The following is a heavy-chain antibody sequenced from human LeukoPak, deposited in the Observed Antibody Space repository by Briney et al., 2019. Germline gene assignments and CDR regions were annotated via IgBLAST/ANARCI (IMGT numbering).Heavy chain of an antibody. CDR2: IYYTGST. J-gene: IGHJ5*02. CDR3: ARERYYYGGKTWFDP. Sequence: ESGPGLVKPSETLSLTCSVSGGYIITSDHYWGWIRQPPGKGLEWIGGIYYTGSTSTNPFFKSRVTLSVDTSKNQFSLNLTSVTAADTAVYYCARERYYYGGKTWFDPWGQGTLVTVSS. CDR1: GGYIITSDHY. V-gene: IGHV4-39*07. D-gene: IGHD4-23*01.